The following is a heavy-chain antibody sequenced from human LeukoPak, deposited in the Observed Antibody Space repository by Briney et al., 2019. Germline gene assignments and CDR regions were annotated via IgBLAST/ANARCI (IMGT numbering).Heavy chain of an antibody. CDR3: AELGITMSAGV. D-gene: IGHD3-22*01. Sequence: PGGSLRLSCAASGFTFSSYEMNWVRQAPGKGLEGVSYISSSGSTIYYADSVKGRFTISRDNAKNSLYLQMNSLRAEDTAVYYCAELGITMSAGVWGKGTTVTISS. CDR1: GFTFSSYE. V-gene: IGHV3-48*03. CDR2: ISSSGSTI. J-gene: IGHJ6*04.